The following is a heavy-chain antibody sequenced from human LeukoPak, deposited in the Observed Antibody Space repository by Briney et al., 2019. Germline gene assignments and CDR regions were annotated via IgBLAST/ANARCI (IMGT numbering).Heavy chain of an antibody. Sequence: ASVKVSCKASGYTFTSYDINWVRQATGQGLEWMGWMNPNSGNTGYAQKFQGRVTMTRNTSISTAYMELSSLRSEDTAVYYCARSITMVRGVARRPYGMDVWGQGTTVTVS. CDR3: ARSITMVRGVARRPYGMDV. V-gene: IGHV1-8*01. J-gene: IGHJ6*02. D-gene: IGHD3-10*01. CDR1: GYTFTSYD. CDR2: MNPNSGNT.